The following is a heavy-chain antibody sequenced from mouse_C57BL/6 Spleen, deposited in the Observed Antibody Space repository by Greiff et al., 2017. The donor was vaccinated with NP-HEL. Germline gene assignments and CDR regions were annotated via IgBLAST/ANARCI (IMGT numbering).Heavy chain of an antibody. J-gene: IGHJ2*01. Sequence: QVQLQQPGAELVRPGSSVKLSCKASGYTFTSYWMHWVKQRPIQGLEWIGNIDPSDSETHYNQKFKDKATLTVDKSSSTAYMQLSSPTSEDSAVYYCARSYSVRYYFDYWGQGTTLTVSS. D-gene: IGHD1-1*01. CDR1: GYTFTSYW. V-gene: IGHV1-52*01. CDR2: IDPSDSET. CDR3: ARSYSVRYYFDY.